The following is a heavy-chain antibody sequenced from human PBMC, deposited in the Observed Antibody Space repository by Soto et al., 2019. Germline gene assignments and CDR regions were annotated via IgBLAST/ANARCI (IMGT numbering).Heavy chain of an antibody. CDR3: ARDYAAYGASGYFDY. Sequence: GGSLRLSCAASGFTFSSYSMNWVRQAPGKGLEWVSYISSSSSTIYYADSVKGRFTISRDNAKNSLYLQMNSLRDEDTAVYYCARDYAAYGASGYFDYWGQGTLVTVSS. CDR2: ISSSSSTI. CDR1: GFTFSSYS. J-gene: IGHJ4*02. V-gene: IGHV3-48*02. D-gene: IGHD3-10*01.